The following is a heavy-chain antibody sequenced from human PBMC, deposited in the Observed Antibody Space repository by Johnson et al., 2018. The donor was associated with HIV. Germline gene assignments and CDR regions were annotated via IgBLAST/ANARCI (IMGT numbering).Heavy chain of an antibody. J-gene: IGHJ3*01. V-gene: IGHV3-20*04. CDR2: IYSGGST. CDR1: GFTFDDYG. CDR3: ARELLHWGDRAFDF. D-gene: IGHD3-16*01. Sequence: VQLVESGGGVVRPGGSLRHSCAASGFTFDDYGMSWVRQAPGKGLEWVSGIYSGGSTYYADSVKGRFTISRDNSKNTLYLQMNNLRAEDTAVYYCARELLHWGDRAFDFWGQGTMVTVSS.